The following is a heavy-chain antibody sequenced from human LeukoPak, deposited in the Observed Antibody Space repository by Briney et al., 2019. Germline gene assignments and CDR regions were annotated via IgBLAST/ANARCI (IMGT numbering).Heavy chain of an antibody. J-gene: IGHJ4*02. D-gene: IGHD3-9*01. Sequence: PGSSLRLSCAASGFTFSSYNMHWVRQAPGKGLEWVALISYDGSNQLYADSVRGRFTISRDNSKNTLQLQLNSLGVEDTAVYYCARIDILTGYAAVGDCWGQGALVTVSS. CDR2: ISYDGSNQ. CDR1: GFTFSSYN. CDR3: ARIDILTGYAAVGDC. V-gene: IGHV3-30-3*01.